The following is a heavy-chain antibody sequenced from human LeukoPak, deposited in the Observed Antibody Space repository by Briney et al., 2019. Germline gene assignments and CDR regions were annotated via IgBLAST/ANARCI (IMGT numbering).Heavy chain of an antibody. D-gene: IGHD6-19*01. CDR3: AEGTSSLNYDAFDI. Sequence: GGSLRLSCAASGFNFSSFGVNWVRQGPGKGLEWVSGISFIISTWSADSVKGRFTISRDNSKNTVYLQMNSLRDDDTAVYYCAEGTSSLNYDAFDIWGQGTLVTVSS. CDR1: GFNFSSFG. V-gene: IGHV3-23*01. J-gene: IGHJ3*02. CDR2: ISFIIST.